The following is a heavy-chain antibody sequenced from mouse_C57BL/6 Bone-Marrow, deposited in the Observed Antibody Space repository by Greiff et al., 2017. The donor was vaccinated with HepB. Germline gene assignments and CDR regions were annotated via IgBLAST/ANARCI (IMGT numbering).Heavy chain of an antibody. Sequence: VQLQQPGAELVMPGASVKLSCKASGYTFTSYWMHWVKQRPGQGLEWIGEIDPSDSYTNYNQKFKGKSTLTVDKSSSTAYMQLSSLTSEDSAVYYWARPITTVVAPYAMDYWGQGTSVTVSS. V-gene: IGHV1-69*01. D-gene: IGHD1-1*01. CDR3: ARPITTVVAPYAMDY. J-gene: IGHJ4*01. CDR2: IDPSDSYT. CDR1: GYTFTSYW.